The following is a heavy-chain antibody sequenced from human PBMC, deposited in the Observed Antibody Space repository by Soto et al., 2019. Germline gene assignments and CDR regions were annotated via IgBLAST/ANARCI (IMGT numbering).Heavy chain of an antibody. CDR3: AKSAPMDAGDKYYYDF. D-gene: IGHD4-17*01. V-gene: IGHV1-69*13. CDR1: GGTFSTFG. Sequence: SVKVSCKASGGTFSTFGISWVRQAPGQGLEWMGGIIPFFGTARYSQRFEDRITITADESTNTVYMDLRSLTSEDTAIYYCAKSAPMDAGDKYYYDFWGQGALVTVYS. CDR2: IIPFFGTA. J-gene: IGHJ4*02.